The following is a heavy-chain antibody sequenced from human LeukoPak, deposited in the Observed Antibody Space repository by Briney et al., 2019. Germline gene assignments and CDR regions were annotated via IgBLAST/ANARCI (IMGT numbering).Heavy chain of an antibody. J-gene: IGHJ4*02. CDR3: ARGSRTTVLDY. D-gene: IGHD4-17*01. CDR1: GYTFTSYG. Sequence: ASVKVSCKTSGYTFTSYGITWVRQAAGQGLEWMGWISAYSGNTNSAQKFQDRVTMTTDTSTSTAYMELRSLTSDDTAAYYCARGSRTTVLDYWGQGTLLTVSS. V-gene: IGHV1-18*01. CDR2: ISAYSGNT.